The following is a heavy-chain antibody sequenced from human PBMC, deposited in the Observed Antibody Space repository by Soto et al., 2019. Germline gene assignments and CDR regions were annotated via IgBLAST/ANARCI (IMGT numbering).Heavy chain of an antibody. CDR3: ARHVEGTVDV. J-gene: IGHJ6*04. CDR1: GGSISSSSYY. D-gene: IGHD1-7*01. CDR2: IYYSGST. Sequence: SETLSLTCTVSGGSISSSSYYWGWIRQPPGKGLEWIGSIYYSGSTYYNPSIKSRVTISVDTSKNQFSLKLSSVTAADTAVYYCARHVEGTVDVWGKGTTVTVSS. V-gene: IGHV4-39*01.